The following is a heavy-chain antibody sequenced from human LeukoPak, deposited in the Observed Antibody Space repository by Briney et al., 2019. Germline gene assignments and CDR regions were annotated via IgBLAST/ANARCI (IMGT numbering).Heavy chain of an antibody. D-gene: IGHD3-22*01. CDR1: GGSISSYY. J-gene: IGHJ3*02. V-gene: IGHV4-59*08. Sequence: PSETLSLTCTVSGGSISSYYWSWIQQPPGKGLEWFGYIYYSGSTNYNPSLKSRVTISVDTSKNQFSLKLSSVTAADTAVYYCARHGAMIVVNDAFDIWGQGTMVTVSS. CDR2: IYYSGST. CDR3: ARHGAMIVVNDAFDI.